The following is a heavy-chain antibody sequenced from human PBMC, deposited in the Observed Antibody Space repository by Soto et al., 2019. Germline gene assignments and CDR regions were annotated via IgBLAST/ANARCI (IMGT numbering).Heavy chain of an antibody. CDR1: GFTFSSNA. Sequence: EVQLLESRGDLVQPGGSLRLSCAASGFTFSSNAMSWVRQAPGKGLEWVSAISEGGGSTYYADSVKGRLTISRDNSKNTLYLQRNSLRTEDTALYFCARAFCGSTSCHGGNFDYWGQGTLVTVSS. V-gene: IGHV3-23*01. CDR3: ARAFCGSTSCHGGNFDY. D-gene: IGHD2-2*01. CDR2: ISEGGGST. J-gene: IGHJ4*02.